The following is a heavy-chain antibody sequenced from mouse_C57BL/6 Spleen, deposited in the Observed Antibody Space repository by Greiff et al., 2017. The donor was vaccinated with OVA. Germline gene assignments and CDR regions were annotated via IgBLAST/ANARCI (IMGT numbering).Heavy chain of an antibody. CDR2: IYPGDGDT. J-gene: IGHJ2*01. CDR3: ARWGDGYHFDY. CDR1: GYAFSSSW. Sequence: VKLQESGPELVKPGASVKISCKASGYAFSSSWMNWVKQRPGKGLEWIGRIYPGDGDTNYNGKFKGKATLTADKSSSTAYMQLSSLTSEDSAVYFCARWGDGYHFDYWGQGTTLTVSS. V-gene: IGHV1-82*01. D-gene: IGHD2-3*01.